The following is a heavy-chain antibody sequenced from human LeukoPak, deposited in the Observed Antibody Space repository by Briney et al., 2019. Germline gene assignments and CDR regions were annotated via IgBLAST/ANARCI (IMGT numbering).Heavy chain of an antibody. CDR2: IYYSGST. J-gene: IGHJ4*02. CDR3: AATYYDILTGYSPYYFDY. D-gene: IGHD3-9*01. Sequence: SETLSLTCTVSGGSISSYYWSWIRQPPGKGLEWIGYIYYSGSTNDNPSLKSRVTISVDTSKNQFSLKLSSVTAADTAVYYCAATYYDILTGYSPYYFDYWGQGTLVTVSS. V-gene: IGHV4-59*01. CDR1: GGSISSYY.